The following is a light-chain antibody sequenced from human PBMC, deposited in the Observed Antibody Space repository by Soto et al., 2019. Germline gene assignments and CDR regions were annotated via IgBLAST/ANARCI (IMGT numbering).Light chain of an antibody. CDR1: QAISTS. CDR3: QQYYSYPRT. V-gene: IGKV1-9*01. J-gene: IGKJ1*01. Sequence: DIQMTQSPSSLSASVGDRVTISCRASQAISTSLNWYQQKPGKAPKLLIYAASTLQSGVPSRFSGSGSGTDFTLTISCLQSEDFATYYCQQYYSYPRTFGQGTKVEIK. CDR2: AAS.